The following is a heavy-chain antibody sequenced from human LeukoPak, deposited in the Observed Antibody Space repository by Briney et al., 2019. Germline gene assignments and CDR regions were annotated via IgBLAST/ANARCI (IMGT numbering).Heavy chain of an antibody. Sequence: QPGGSLRLSCTAAGLTFSSYAMSWVRQAPGKGLEWVSPFSGSGGSTYYADSVKARFTISRDNSKNTLYLQMNNLGAEDTAVYYCAKHTGDDYYYALDVWGQGTTVTVSS. CDR2: FSGSGGST. D-gene: IGHD5-12*01. CDR3: AKHTGDDYYYALDV. V-gene: IGHV3-23*01. J-gene: IGHJ6*02. CDR1: GLTFSSYA.